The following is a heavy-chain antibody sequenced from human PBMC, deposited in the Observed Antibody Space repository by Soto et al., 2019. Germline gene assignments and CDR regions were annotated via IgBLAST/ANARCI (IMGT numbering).Heavy chain of an antibody. D-gene: IGHD6-13*01. CDR1: GFIFSNFE. Sequence: EVQLVESGGRLVQPGGSLRLSCAVSGFIFSNFEMNWVRQAPGKGLEWISYVSNSGTKSYADSVKGRFTISRDNTKDSLYLHMNSLRAEDTAVYYCARGDTSWYASFDYWGHGVLVTVSS. CDR3: ARGDTSWYASFDY. J-gene: IGHJ4*01. CDR2: VSNSGTK. V-gene: IGHV3-48*03.